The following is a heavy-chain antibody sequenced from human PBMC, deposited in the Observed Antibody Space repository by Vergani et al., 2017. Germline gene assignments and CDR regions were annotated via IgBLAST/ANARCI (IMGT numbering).Heavy chain of an antibody. V-gene: IGHV3-66*02. Sequence: EVQLVESGGGLVQPGGSLRLSCAASGFIVSSHYMHWVRQAPGTGLEWVSLIYSGAGTYYADSVKGRFTISGDNSKNTVYLQMNSLRAEDTAVYYCARGRGYSYGCLDYWGQGTTVTVSS. J-gene: IGHJ4*02. D-gene: IGHD5-18*01. CDR3: ARGRGYSYGCLDY. CDR2: IYSGAGT. CDR1: GFIVSSHY.